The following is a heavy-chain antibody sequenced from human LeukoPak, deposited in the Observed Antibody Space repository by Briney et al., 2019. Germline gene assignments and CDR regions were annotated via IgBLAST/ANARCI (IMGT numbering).Heavy chain of an antibody. CDR2: TYYRSKWYN. D-gene: IGHD6-19*01. Sequence: SQTLSLTCAISGDSVSSNSAAWNWIRRSPSRGLEWLGRTYYRSKWYNDYAVSVKSRITINPDTSKNQFSLQLNSVTPEDTAVYYCARNRYSSGWSFDYWGQGTLVTVSS. V-gene: IGHV6-1*01. J-gene: IGHJ4*02. CDR1: GDSVSSNSAA. CDR3: ARNRYSSGWSFDY.